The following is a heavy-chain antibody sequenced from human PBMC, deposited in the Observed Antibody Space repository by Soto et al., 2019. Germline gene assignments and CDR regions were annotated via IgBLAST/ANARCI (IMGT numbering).Heavy chain of an antibody. CDR3: ARGHLTDSSGPYGMDV. V-gene: IGHV4-34*01. D-gene: IGHD3-22*01. J-gene: IGHJ6*02. Sequence: QVQLQQWGAGLLKPSETLSLTCAVYGGSFSGYYWSWIRQPPGKGLEWIGEINHSGSTNYNPSLKSRVTISVDTSKNQFSLKLSSVTAADTAVYYCARGHLTDSSGPYGMDVWGQGTTVTVSS. CDR2: INHSGST. CDR1: GGSFSGYY.